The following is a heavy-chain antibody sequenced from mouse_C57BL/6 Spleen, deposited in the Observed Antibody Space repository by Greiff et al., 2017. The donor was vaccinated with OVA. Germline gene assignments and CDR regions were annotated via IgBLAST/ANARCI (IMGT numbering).Heavy chain of an antibody. CDR2: IRLKSDNYAT. CDR3: TGGDGSSFYWYFDV. V-gene: IGHV6-3*01. D-gene: IGHD1-1*01. CDR1: GFTFSNYW. J-gene: IGHJ1*03. Sequence: EVKVEESGGGLVQPGGSMKLSCVASGFTFSNYWMNWVRQSPEKGLEWVAQIRLKSDNYATHYAESVKGRFTISRDDSKSSVYLQMNNLRAEDTGIYYCTGGDGSSFYWYFDVWGTGTTVTVSS.